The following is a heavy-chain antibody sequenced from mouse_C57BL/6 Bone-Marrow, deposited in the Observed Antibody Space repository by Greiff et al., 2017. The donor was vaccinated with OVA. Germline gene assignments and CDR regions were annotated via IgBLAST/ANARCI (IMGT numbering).Heavy chain of an antibody. CDR3: ARYGPYYFDY. J-gene: IGHJ2*01. D-gene: IGHD1-2*01. CDR1: GYTFTDHT. V-gene: IGHV1-78*01. CDR2: VYPRDGST. Sequence: VQLQESDVELVKPGASVKISCKVSGYTFTDHTIHWMRQRPEQGLEWIGYVYPRDGSTKYNEKFKGKATLTADKSSSTACMQLNSLTSEDSAVYFCARYGPYYFDYWGRGTTLTVSS.